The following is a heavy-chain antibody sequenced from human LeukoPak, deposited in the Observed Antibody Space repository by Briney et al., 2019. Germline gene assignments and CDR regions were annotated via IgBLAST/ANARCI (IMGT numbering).Heavy chain of an antibody. CDR2: ISGSGGNT. V-gene: IGHV3-23*01. Sequence: PGGSLRLSCAASGFTSSSYAMSWVRQAPGKGLEWVSAISGSGGNTYYADSVKGRFTISRDNSKNTLYLQMNSLRAEDTARYFCAKESLSPATDGFDYWGQGALVTVSS. CDR3: AKESLSPATDGFDY. CDR1: GFTSSSYA. J-gene: IGHJ4*02. D-gene: IGHD1-26*01.